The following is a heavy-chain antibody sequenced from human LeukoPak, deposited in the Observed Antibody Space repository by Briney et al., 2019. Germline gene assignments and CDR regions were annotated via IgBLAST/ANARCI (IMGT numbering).Heavy chain of an antibody. CDR3: AKDSVREAYYYDSSGQLY. CDR2: ISYDGSNK. V-gene: IGHV3-30*18. Sequence: GGSLRLSCAASGFTFSSYGMHWVRQAPGKGLEWVAVISYDGSNKYYADSVKGRFTISRDNSKNTLYLQMNSLRAEDTAVYYCAKDSVREAYYYDSSGQLYWGQGTLVTVSS. J-gene: IGHJ4*02. D-gene: IGHD3-22*01. CDR1: GFTFSSYG.